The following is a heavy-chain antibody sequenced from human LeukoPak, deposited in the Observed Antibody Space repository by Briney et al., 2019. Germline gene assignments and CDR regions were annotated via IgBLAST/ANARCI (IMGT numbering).Heavy chain of an antibody. Sequence: GASVKVSCKASGYTFTSYDINWVRQATGQGLEWMGWMNPNSGNTGYAQKFQGRVTMTEDTSTDTAYMELSSLRSEDTAVYYCATGFFGRIAARSTNWFDPWGQGTLVTVSS. CDR3: ATGFFGRIAARSTNWFDP. CDR2: MNPNSGNT. CDR1: GYTFTSYD. V-gene: IGHV1-8*01. J-gene: IGHJ5*02. D-gene: IGHD6-6*01.